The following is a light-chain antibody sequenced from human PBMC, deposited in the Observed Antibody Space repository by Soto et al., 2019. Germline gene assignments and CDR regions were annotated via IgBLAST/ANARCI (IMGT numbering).Light chain of an antibody. CDR3: SSFTSSDTYV. Sequence: QSALAQPPSVSGSPGQSVAISCTGTSSDVGSYNRVSWYQQPPGTAPKLMIYEVSNRPSGVPDRFSGSKSGNTASLTISGRQAEDEADYYCSSFTSSDTYVFGTGTKVTVL. CDR2: EVS. V-gene: IGLV2-18*02. J-gene: IGLJ1*01. CDR1: SSDVGSYNR.